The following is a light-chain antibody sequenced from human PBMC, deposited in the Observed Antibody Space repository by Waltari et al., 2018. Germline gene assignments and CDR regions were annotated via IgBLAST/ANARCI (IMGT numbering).Light chain of an antibody. CDR2: GAS. Sequence: EIVMTQSPATLSVSPGQRATLSCRASQRISSNLAWYQQKPGQAPRLLLYGASTRAPGIPFRFSGSGSGTDFTLTISSLQSEDFAVYYCQQYNNWPFTFGQGTKLEIK. V-gene: IGKV3-15*01. CDR1: QRISSN. CDR3: QQYNNWPFT. J-gene: IGKJ2*01.